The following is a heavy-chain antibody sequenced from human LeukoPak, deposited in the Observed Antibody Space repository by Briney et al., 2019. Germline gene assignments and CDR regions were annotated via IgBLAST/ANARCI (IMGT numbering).Heavy chain of an antibody. J-gene: IGHJ5*02. D-gene: IGHD3-22*01. V-gene: IGHV3-20*04. CDR1: GFTFDDYG. CDR3: ARTSPHYYDSSGYYWFDP. CDR2: INWNGGST. Sequence: PGGSLRLSCAASGFTFDDYGMSWVRQAPGKGLEWVSGINWNGGSTGYADSVKGRFTISRDNAKNSLYLQMNSLRAEDTALYYCARTSPHYYDSSGYYWFDPWGQGTLVTVSS.